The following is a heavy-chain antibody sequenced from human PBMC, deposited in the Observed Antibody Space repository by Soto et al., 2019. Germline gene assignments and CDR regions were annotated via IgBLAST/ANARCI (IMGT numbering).Heavy chain of an antibody. D-gene: IGHD6-13*01. Sequence: LRLSCTASGFDFGDYYMSWIRQAPGKGLEWVSYIDSDDGTTYYTDSVKGRFTISRDNAKNSLYLQMNSLRVEDTALYYCVRPYYSSSWFPFDRWGQGTLVTVSS. CDR1: GFDFGDYY. V-gene: IGHV3-11*01. CDR3: VRPYYSSSWFPFDR. J-gene: IGHJ4*02. CDR2: IDSDDGTT.